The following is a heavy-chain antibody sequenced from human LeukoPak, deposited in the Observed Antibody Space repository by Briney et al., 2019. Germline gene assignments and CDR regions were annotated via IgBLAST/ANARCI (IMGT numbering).Heavy chain of an antibody. Sequence: GGSLRPSCTASGFTFGDYAMSWVRQAPGKGLEWVGFIRSRAYGGTTEYAASVKGRFTISRDDSKSIAYLQMNSLKTEDTAVYYCTGGPSSCSFDYWGQGTLVTVSS. V-gene: IGHV3-49*04. CDR1: GFTFGDYA. CDR3: TGGPSSCSFDY. J-gene: IGHJ4*02. CDR2: IRSRAYGGTT. D-gene: IGHD2-15*01.